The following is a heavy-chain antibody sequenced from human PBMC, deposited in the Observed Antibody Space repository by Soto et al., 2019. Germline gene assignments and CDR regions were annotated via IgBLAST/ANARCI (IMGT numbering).Heavy chain of an antibody. V-gene: IGHV1-2*02. CDR2: INPNNGGR. Sequence: QVHLVQSGAEVKKPGASVKVSCKASGYTFRGYYMHWVRQAPGQGLEWMGWINPNNGGRDYAQKFQGRVTMTRDTYITTAYMELSRLTSDDTTVYYCARGESSSTPGNLDVWGQGTTVTVSS. J-gene: IGHJ6*02. CDR3: ARGESSSTPGNLDV. CDR1: GYTFRGYY. D-gene: IGHD6-13*01.